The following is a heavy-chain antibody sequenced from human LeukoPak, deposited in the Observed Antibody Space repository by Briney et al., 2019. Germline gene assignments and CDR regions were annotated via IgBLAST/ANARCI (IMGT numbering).Heavy chain of an antibody. Sequence: SETLSLTGTGSGGSISTYYWSWNRQPAGKGLEWIGRIYTSGSTNYNPSLKSRVTMSVDTSKNQFSLKLSSVTAADTAVYYCAGTGIYYDSSGYRDYWGQGTLVTVSS. J-gene: IGHJ4*02. D-gene: IGHD3-22*01. CDR2: IYTSGST. CDR1: GGSISTYY. V-gene: IGHV4-4*07. CDR3: AGTGIYYDSSGYRDY.